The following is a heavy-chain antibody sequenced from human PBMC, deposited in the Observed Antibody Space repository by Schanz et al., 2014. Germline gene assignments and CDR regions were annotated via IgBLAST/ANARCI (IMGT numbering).Heavy chain of an antibody. CDR2: VSRSTPDI. J-gene: IGHJ4*02. Sequence: EVQLVESGGGLVQPGGSLRLSCTASGFTFSSYSMNWVRQAPGKGLEWVSYVSRSTPDIYYADSVKGRFTVSRDNAKNSVYLQMNGLRVEDTAVYYCVRERTNYGGNSYFFDHWGQGTLGTVSS. D-gene: IGHD2-21*02. CDR3: VRERTNYGGNSYFFDH. CDR1: GFTFSSYS. V-gene: IGHV3-48*04.